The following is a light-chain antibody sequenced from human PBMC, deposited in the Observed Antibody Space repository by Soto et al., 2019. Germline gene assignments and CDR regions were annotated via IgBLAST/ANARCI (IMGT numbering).Light chain of an antibody. CDR2: HVS. J-gene: IGLJ1*01. V-gene: IGLV2-11*01. CDR3: CTDAGTYKV. Sequence: QSALTQPRSVSGSPGQSVTISCTGTSSDVGAYNYVSWYQQHPGKAPKLMIYHVSKRPSGVPDRFSGSKSGNAASLTISGLQAEDEADYYCCTDAGTYKVFGTGTKVTAL. CDR1: SSDVGAYNY.